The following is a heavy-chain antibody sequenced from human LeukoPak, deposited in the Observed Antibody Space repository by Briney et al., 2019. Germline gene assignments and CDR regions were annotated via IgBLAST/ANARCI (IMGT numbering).Heavy chain of an antibody. V-gene: IGHV1-69*13. CDR2: IIPIFGTA. CDR3: ARDPFPRYCSSTSCPGAPGYFDY. J-gene: IGHJ4*02. Sequence: ASVKVSCKASGGTFSSYAISWVRQAPGQGLEWMGGIIPIFGTANYAQKFQGRVTITADESTSTAYMELSSLRSEDTAVYYCARDPFPRYCSSTSCPGAPGYFDYWGQGTLVTVSS. CDR1: GGTFSSYA. D-gene: IGHD2-2*01.